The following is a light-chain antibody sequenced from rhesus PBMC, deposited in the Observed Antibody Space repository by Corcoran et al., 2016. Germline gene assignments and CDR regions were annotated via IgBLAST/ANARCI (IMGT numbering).Light chain of an antibody. CDR2: DAS. V-gene: IGKV1-43*02. CDR3: LQYNSDPYS. Sequence: DIQMTQSPSSLSASVGDRVTITCRASQGISNYLSWYQQKPGKAPKLLIYDASTLQSGVPSRFRCSGTGTDFTLPISSLQPEDFATYYCLQYNSDPYSFGQGTKVEIK. CDR1: QGISNY. J-gene: IGKJ2*01.